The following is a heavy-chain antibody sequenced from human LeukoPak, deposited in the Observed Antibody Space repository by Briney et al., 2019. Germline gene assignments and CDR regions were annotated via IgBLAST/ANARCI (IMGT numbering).Heavy chain of an antibody. D-gene: IGHD3-22*01. Sequence: GASVKVSCKASGYTFTSYYMHWVRQAPGQGLEWMGIINPSGGSTSYAQKFQGRVTMTRDTSTSTVYMELSSLRSEDTAVYYCARETTYYYDSSGYRVWYFDLWGRGTLVTVSS. V-gene: IGHV1-46*01. CDR2: INPSGGST. CDR1: GYTFTSYY. J-gene: IGHJ2*01. CDR3: ARETTYYYDSSGYRVWYFDL.